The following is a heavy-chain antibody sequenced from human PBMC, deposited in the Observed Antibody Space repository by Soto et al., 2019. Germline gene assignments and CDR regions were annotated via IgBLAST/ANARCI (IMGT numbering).Heavy chain of an antibody. CDR2: IYYSGST. Sequence: PSETLSLTCTVSGGSISSGGYYWSWIRQHPGKGLEWIGYIYYSGSTYYNPSLKSRVTISVDTSKNQFSLKLSSVTAADTAVYYCARTYYYDSSGYYSVRLRAFQHWGQGTLVTVSS. CDR1: GGSISSGGYY. CDR3: ARTYYYDSSGYYSVRLRAFQH. J-gene: IGHJ1*01. V-gene: IGHV4-31*03. D-gene: IGHD3-22*01.